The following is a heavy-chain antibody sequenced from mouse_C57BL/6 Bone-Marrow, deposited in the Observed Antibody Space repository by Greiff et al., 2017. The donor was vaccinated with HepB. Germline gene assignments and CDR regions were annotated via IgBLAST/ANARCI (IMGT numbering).Heavy chain of an antibody. CDR3: ASLLTGDLFDY. CDR2: IDPSDSYT. CDR1: GYTFTSYW. D-gene: IGHD4-1*01. J-gene: IGHJ2*01. Sequence: VQLQQPGAELVMPGASVKLSCKASGYTFTSYWMHWVKQRPGQGLEWIGEIDPSDSYTNYNQKFKGKSTLTVDKSSSTAYMQLSSLTSEDSAVYYCASLLTGDLFDYWGQGTTLTVSS. V-gene: IGHV1-69*01.